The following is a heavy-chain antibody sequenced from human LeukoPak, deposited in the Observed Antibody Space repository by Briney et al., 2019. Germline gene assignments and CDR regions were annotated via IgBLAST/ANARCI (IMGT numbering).Heavy chain of an antibody. Sequence: ASVKVSCKASGYTFTGHYMHWVRQAPGQGLEWMGWINPKNAGTNFAQRFQGRVTMTRDTSISTAYMELSRLRSDDTAVYYCARGSIVGATFDYFDYWGQGTLVTVSS. CDR3: ARGSIVGATFDYFDY. D-gene: IGHD1-26*01. V-gene: IGHV1-2*02. J-gene: IGHJ4*02. CDR2: INPKNAGT. CDR1: GYTFTGHY.